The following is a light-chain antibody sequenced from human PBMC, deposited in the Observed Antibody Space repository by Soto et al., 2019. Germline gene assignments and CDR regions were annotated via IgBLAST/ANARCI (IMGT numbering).Light chain of an antibody. CDR1: SSNIGAGYD. V-gene: IGLV1-40*01. CDR3: QSYDSSLSGFYV. J-gene: IGLJ1*01. Sequence: QSVLTQPPSVSGAPGQRVTFSCTGSSSNIGAGYDVHWYQQLPGTAPKLLIYGNSNRPSGVPDRFSGSKSGTSASLAITGLQAEDEADYYCQSYDSSLSGFYVFGTGTKLTVL. CDR2: GNS.